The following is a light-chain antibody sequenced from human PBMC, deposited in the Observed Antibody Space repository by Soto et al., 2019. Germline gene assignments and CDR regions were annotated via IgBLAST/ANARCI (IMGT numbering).Light chain of an antibody. CDR2: GSS. CDR3: QQYNNWPRT. J-gene: IGKJ1*01. V-gene: IGKV3-15*01. Sequence: EVVMTQSPATLAVSPGERASLSFRASQSVSSNLAWYVQKPGQAPMLLIYGSSTRATGIPARFSGSGSGTEFTLTISSLQSEDFAVYYCQQYNNWPRTFGQGTKVDIK. CDR1: QSVSSN.